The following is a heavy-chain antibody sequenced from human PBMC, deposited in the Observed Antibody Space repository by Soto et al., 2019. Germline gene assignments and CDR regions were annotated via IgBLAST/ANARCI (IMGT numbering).Heavy chain of an antibody. V-gene: IGHV3-48*02. CDR2: ISSSSSTI. D-gene: IGHD2-2*01. CDR1: GFTFSSYS. CDR3: ATRYCSSTSCPIAYYYYGMDV. Sequence: LRLSCAASGFTFSSYSMNWVRQAPGKGLEWVSYISSSSSTIYYADSVKGRFTISRDNAKNSLYLQMNSLRDEDTAVYYCATRYCSSTSCPIAYYYYGMDVWGQGTTVTVSS. J-gene: IGHJ6*02.